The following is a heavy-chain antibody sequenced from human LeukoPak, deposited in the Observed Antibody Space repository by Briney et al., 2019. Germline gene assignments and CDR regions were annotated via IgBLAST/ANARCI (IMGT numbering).Heavy chain of an antibody. CDR3: ARQSPGYYMDV. CDR2: IYYSGST. V-gene: IGHV4-59*08. Sequence: PSETLSLTCTVSGGSISSYYWSWIRQPPGKGLEWIGYIYYSGSTNYNPSLKSPVTISVDTSKQFSLKLSSVTAADTAVYYCARQSPGYYMDVWGKGTTVTVSS. J-gene: IGHJ6*03. CDR1: GGSISSYY.